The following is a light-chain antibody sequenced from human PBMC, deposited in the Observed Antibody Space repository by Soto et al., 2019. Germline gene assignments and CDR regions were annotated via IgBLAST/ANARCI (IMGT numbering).Light chain of an antibody. CDR1: QSVSSY. J-gene: IGKJ4*01. CDR3: QQRSNWPPGT. CDR2: DAS. V-gene: IGKV3-11*01. Sequence: EIVLTQSPAALSLSPGERATLSSRASQSVSSYLAWYQQKPGQAPRLLIYDASNRATGIPARFSGSGSGTDFTLTISSLEPEDFAVYYCQQRSNWPPGTFGGGTKVEIK.